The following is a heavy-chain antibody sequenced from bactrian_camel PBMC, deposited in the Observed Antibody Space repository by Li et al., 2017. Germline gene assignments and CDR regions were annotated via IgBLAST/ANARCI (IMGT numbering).Heavy chain of an antibody. J-gene: IGHJ4*01. D-gene: IGHD3*01. CDR3: AAGIPGANRCSDY. CDR1: GYDPRNFC. V-gene: IGHV3S55*01. CDR2: LDSDGLA. Sequence: QVQLVESGGSSVQAGGSLRLSCVASGYDPRNFCMGWFRGDDREGLAGLDSDGLAIYANKVKGRFTITFDSAKRTLYLQMNDLKPEDTAMYYCAAGIPGANRCSDYWGQGTQVTVS.